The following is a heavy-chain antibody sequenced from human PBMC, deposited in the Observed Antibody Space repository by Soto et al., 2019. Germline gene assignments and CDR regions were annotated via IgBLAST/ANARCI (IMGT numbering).Heavy chain of an antibody. Sequence: PSGTLSLTCAVYGGSFSVYYLSWIRQPPGEGLEWIGEINHSGSTNYNPSLKSRVTISVDTSKNQFSLKLSSVTAADTAVYYCARGRIQLWLRLSDAFDIWGQGAMVTVSS. CDR1: GGSFSVYY. CDR2: INHSGST. J-gene: IGHJ3*02. D-gene: IGHD5-18*01. CDR3: ARGRIQLWLRLSDAFDI. V-gene: IGHV4-34*01.